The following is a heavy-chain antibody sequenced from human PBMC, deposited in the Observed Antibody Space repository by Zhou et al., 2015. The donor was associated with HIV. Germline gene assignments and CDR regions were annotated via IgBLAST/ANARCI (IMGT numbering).Heavy chain of an antibody. CDR1: GYTFTSNY. CDR3: ARDLGDYDFWSGMGDGFDI. J-gene: IGHJ3*02. D-gene: IGHD3-3*01. CDR2: INPSGGST. V-gene: IGHV1-46*01. Sequence: QVQLVQPGADVKEPGASVKVSCKASGYTFTSNYIHWVRQARGQGLEWMGIINPSGGSTSYAQRFKGRVTVTRDTSTSTVYMKLSSLRSEDTAVYYCARDLGDYDFWSGMGDGFDIWGPGTMVTVSS.